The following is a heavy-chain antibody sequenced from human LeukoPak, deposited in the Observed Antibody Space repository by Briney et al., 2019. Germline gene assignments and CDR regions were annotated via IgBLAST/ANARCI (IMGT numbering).Heavy chain of an antibody. J-gene: IGHJ4*02. V-gene: IGHV3-48*03. CDR2: ISSDGHVE. Sequence: GGSLRLSCGASGFXFSSYEINWVRQAPGKGLEWVSHISSDGHVETYVDSVRGRFTMSRDNAKNFLFLQMNGLRAEDTAVYYCARDTLNGPFVISLDYWGQGALVTVSS. CDR1: GFXFSSYE. D-gene: IGHD3-9*01. CDR3: ARDTLNGPFVISLDY.